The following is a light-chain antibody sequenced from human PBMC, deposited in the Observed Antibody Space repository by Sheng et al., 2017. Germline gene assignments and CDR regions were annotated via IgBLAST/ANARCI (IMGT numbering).Light chain of an antibody. V-gene: IGKV1-5*03. J-gene: IGKJ1*01. CDR3: QQYNIYSWT. CDR2: KAS. CDR1: QSISSW. Sequence: DIQMTQSPSTLSASVGDRVTITCRASQSISSWLAWYQQKPGKAPNLLIHKASTLESGVPSRFSGSGSGTEFTLTISSLQPDDFATYYCQQYNIYSWTFGQGTKVEIK.